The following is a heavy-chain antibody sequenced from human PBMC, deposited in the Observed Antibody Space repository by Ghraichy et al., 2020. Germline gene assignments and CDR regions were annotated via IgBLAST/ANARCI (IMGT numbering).Heavy chain of an antibody. CDR1: GYTFTSYY. V-gene: IGHV1-46*01. CDR2: INPSGGST. CDR3: VSAGTTSHYYYGMDV. D-gene: IGHD6-13*01. Sequence: ASVKVSCKASGYTFTSYYMHWVRQAPGQGLEWMGIINPSGGSTSYAQKFQGRVTMTRDTSTSTVYMELSSLRSEDTAVYYCVSAGTTSHYYYGMDVWGQGTTVTVSS. J-gene: IGHJ6*02.